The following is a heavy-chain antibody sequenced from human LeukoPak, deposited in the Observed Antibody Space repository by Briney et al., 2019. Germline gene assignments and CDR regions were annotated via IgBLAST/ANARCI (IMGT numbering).Heavy chain of an antibody. Sequence: PGGSLRLSCAASGFTFSSYAMSWVRQAPGKGLEWVSSSGDNTRYADSVKGRFTISRDNSKNTLDLQMNGLRAEDTVVYYCAKSWTYYDSSNYYAFDIWGQGTMVTVSS. V-gene: IGHV3-23*01. J-gene: IGHJ3*02. CDR1: GFTFSSYA. D-gene: IGHD3-22*01. CDR2: SGDNT. CDR3: AKSWTYYDSSNYYAFDI.